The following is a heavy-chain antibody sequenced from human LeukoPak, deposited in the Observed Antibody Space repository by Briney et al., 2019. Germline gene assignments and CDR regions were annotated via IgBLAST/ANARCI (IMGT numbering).Heavy chain of an antibody. D-gene: IGHD2-15*01. V-gene: IGHV3-30*18. CDR2: ISYDGSNK. CDR1: GFTFSSYG. J-gene: IGHJ4*02. CDR3: AKDREWYDGGSGDDY. Sequence: GGSLRLSCAASGFTFSSYGMHWVRQAPGKGLEWVAVISYDGSNKYYADSVKGRFTISRDNSKNTLYLQMNSLRAEDTAVYYCAKDREWYDGGSGDDYWGQGTLVTVSS.